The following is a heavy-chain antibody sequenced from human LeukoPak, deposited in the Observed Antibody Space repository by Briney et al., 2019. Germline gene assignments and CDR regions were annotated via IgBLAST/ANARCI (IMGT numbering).Heavy chain of an antibody. V-gene: IGHV4-39*01. Sequence: SETLSLTXTVSGGSIRSSDYYWAWICQPPGRGLQWIGTIHYSGSTFYKPPLKSRLTVSADTSRNQFYIKLSSVTAADTAVYYCARASGVLPSFEWANWFDTWGQGSLVTVSS. CDR2: IHYSGST. D-gene: IGHD3-9*01. CDR3: ARASGVLPSFEWANWFDT. CDR1: GGSIRSSDYY. J-gene: IGHJ5*02.